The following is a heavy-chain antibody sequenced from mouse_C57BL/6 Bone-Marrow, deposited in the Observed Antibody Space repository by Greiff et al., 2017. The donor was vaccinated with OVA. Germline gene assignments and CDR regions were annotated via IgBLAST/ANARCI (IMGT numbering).Heavy chain of an antibody. J-gene: IGHJ2*01. V-gene: IGHV1-69*01. CDR3: ARYYGNYFDY. CDR2: IDPSDSYT. D-gene: IGHD2-1*01. CDR1: GYTFTSYW. Sequence: QVQLQQPGAELVMPGASVKLSCKASGYTFTSYWMHWVKQRPGQGLEWIGEIDPSDSYTTYNQKFKGKSTLTVDKSSSTAYMQLSSLTSEDSAVYYCARYYGNYFDYWGQGTTLTVSS.